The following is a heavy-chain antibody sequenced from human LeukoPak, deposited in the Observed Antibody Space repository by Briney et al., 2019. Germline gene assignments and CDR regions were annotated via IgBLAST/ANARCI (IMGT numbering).Heavy chain of an antibody. Sequence: SETLSLTCTVSGGSISSYYWSWIRQPPGKGLEWIGYIYYSGSTNYNPSLKSRVTISVDTSKNQFSLKPSSVTAADTAVYYCARGSAAGFNYYYGMDVWGQGTTVTVSS. CDR3: ARGSAAGFNYYYGMDV. CDR1: GGSISSYY. D-gene: IGHD6-13*01. J-gene: IGHJ6*02. CDR2: IYYSGST. V-gene: IGHV4-59*01.